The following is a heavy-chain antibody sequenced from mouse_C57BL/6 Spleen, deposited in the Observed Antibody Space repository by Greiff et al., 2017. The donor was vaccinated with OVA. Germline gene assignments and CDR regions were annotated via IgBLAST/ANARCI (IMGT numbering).Heavy chain of an antibody. Sequence: QVQLQQPGAELVRPGSSVKLSCKASCYTFTSYWMDWVKQRPGQGLEWIGNIYPSDSETHYNQKFKDKATLTVDKSSSTAYMQLSSLTSEDSAVYYCARTVVADYYAMDYWGQGTSVTVSS. V-gene: IGHV1-61*01. J-gene: IGHJ4*01. CDR1: CYTFTSYW. D-gene: IGHD1-1*01. CDR2: IYPSDSET. CDR3: ARTVVADYYAMDY.